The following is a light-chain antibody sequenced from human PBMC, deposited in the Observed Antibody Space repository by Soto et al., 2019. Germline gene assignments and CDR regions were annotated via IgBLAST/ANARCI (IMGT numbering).Light chain of an antibody. CDR1: SSDVGGYNY. J-gene: IGLJ1*01. CDR2: EVS. Sequence: QSALTQPPSASGAPGQSVTISCTGTSSDVGGYNYVSWYQQHPGKAPKLMIYEVSKRPSGVPDRFSGSKSGNTASLTVSGLQAEDEVDYYCSSYAVGKNVFGIGTKVTVL. CDR3: SSYAVGKNV. V-gene: IGLV2-8*01.